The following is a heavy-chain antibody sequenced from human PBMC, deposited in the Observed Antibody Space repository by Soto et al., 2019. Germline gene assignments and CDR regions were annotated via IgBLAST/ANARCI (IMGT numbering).Heavy chain of an antibody. CDR3: SKGGCTNVVCFDLGYNWFDP. V-gene: IGHV3-23*01. D-gene: IGHD2-8*01. CDR2: ISGRGGST. CDR1: GFTFSSDA. J-gene: IGHJ5*02. Sequence: QSGGSLRLSXAASGFTFSSDAISCVRQAPGKGLEWGSAISGRGGSTYHADSVKVRFTTSRDKSKKALYLQMTSLRAEDTAVYYCSKGGCTNVVCFDLGYNWFDPWGQGTLVTVSS.